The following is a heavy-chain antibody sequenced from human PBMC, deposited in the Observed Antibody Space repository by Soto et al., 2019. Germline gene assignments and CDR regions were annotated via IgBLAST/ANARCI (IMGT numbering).Heavy chain of an antibody. J-gene: IGHJ4*02. CDR2: INSDGSST. D-gene: IGHD3-3*01. V-gene: IGHV3-74*01. CDR3: ARVSGYDFWSGYDYFDY. Sequence: PGGSLRLSCAASGFTFSSYWMHWVRQAPGKGLVWVSRINSDGSSTSYADSVKGRFTISRDNAKNTLYLQMNSLRAEDTAVYYCARVSGYDFWSGYDYFDYWGQGTLVTVS. CDR1: GFTFSSYW.